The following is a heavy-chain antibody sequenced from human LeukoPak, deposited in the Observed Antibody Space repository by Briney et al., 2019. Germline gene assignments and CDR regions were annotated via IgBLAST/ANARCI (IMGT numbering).Heavy chain of an antibody. CDR2: INPNSGGT. CDR3: AREDAYSSSHGPFDY. V-gene: IGHV1-2*02. J-gene: IGHJ4*02. Sequence: ASVKVSCKASGYTFTGYYMHWVRQAPGQGLEWMGWINPNSGGTNYAQKFQGRVTMTRDTSISTAYMELSRLRSDDTAVYYCAREDAYSSSHGPFDYWGQGTLVTVSS. CDR1: GYTFTGYY. D-gene: IGHD6-6*01.